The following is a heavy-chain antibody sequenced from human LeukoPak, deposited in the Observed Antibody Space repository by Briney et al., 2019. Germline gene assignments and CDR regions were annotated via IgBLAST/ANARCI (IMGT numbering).Heavy chain of an antibody. Sequence: GGSLRLSCAASGFTFSTYTMHWVRQAPGKGLEYVSTISNNGGSTFYANSVKDRFTISRDNSKNTLYLQMGSLRTEDMAVYYCARDPRRSSGWGDFDYWGQGTLVTVSS. J-gene: IGHJ4*02. CDR3: ARDPRRSSGWGDFDY. CDR1: GFTFSTYT. D-gene: IGHD6-19*01. V-gene: IGHV3-64*01. CDR2: ISNNGGST.